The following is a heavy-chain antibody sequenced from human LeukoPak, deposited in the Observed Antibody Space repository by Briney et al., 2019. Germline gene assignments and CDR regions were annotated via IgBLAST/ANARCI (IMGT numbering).Heavy chain of an antibody. D-gene: IGHD3-16*01. CDR2: IYYSGST. Sequence: PSETLSLTCTVSSGSISSYYWSWIRQPPGKGLEWIGYIYYSGSTNYNPSLKSRVTISVDTSKNQFSLKLSSVTAADTAVYYCARLGAKQNWFDPWGQGTLVTVSS. CDR3: ARLGAKQNWFDP. V-gene: IGHV4-59*08. CDR1: SGSISSYY. J-gene: IGHJ5*02.